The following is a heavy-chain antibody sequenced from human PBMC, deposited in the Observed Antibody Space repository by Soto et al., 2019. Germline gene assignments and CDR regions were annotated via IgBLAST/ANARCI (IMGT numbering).Heavy chain of an antibody. CDR3: AKTGLVQEYYFDY. CDR2: ISVYNGNT. Sequence: ASVKVSCKASGYTFTSYGIGWVRQAPGQGLEWMGWISVYNGNTNYPQKLQGRVTMTTDTSTGTAYMELRSLQSDDTAVYYCAKTGLVQEYYFDYWGQGTLVTVSS. J-gene: IGHJ4*02. CDR1: GYTFTSYG. D-gene: IGHD1-26*01. V-gene: IGHV1-18*01.